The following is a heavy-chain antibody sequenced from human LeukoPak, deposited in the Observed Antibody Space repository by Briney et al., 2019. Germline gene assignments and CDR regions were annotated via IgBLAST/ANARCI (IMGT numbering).Heavy chain of an antibody. J-gene: IGHJ1*01. Sequence: GGSLRLSCAASGFTFGNYGMSWVRPAPGKGLEWVSFITPNADRTSYADSVEGRFTISRDNPRNTLYMQMNSLGDEDTALYYCAIMHGYYDGSGYWVQWGQGTLVTVSS. CDR3: AIMHGYYDGSGYWVQ. CDR2: ITPNADRT. V-gene: IGHV3-23*01. CDR1: GFTFGNYG. D-gene: IGHD3-22*01.